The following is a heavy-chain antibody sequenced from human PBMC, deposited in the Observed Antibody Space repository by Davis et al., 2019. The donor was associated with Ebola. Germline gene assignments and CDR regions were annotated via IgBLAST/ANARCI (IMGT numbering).Heavy chain of an antibody. J-gene: IGHJ6*04. D-gene: IGHD2/OR15-2a*01. CDR2: INAGNGNT. CDR1: GYTFTSYA. V-gene: IGHV1-3*01. Sequence: ASVKVSCKASGYTFTSYAMHWVRQAPGQRLEWMGWINAGNGNTKYSQKFQGRVTITRDTSASTAYMELNSLRSEDTAVYYCARDPYDRSFQYFGMDVWGRGTTVTVSS. CDR3: ARDPYDRSFQYFGMDV.